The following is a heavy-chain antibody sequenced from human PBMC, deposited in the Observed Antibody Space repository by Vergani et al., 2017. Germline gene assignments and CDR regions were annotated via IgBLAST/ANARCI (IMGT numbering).Heavy chain of an antibody. J-gene: IGHJ6*03. CDR1: GGSFSGYY. CDR2: INHSGST. V-gene: IGHV4-34*01. D-gene: IGHD6-13*01. CDR3: ARDVRIAAAGPYYYYMDV. Sequence: QVQLQQWGAGLLKPSETLSLTCAVYGGSFSGYYWSWIRQPPGKGLEWIGEINHSGSTNYNPSLKSRVTISVDTSKNQFSLKLSSVTAADTAVYYCARDVRIAAAGPYYYYMDVWGKGTTVTVSS.